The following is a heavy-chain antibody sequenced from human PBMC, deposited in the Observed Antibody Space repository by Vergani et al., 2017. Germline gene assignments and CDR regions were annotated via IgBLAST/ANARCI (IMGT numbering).Heavy chain of an antibody. CDR1: GGSISSSNW. CDR3: ARGGVDFWSGSPEWYFDL. Sequence: QVQLQESGPGLVKPSGTLSLTCAVSGGSISSSNWWSWVRQPPGKGLEWIGEIYHSGSTNYNPSLKSRVTISVDKSKNQFSLKLSSVTAADTAVYYCARGGVDFWSGSPEWYFDLWGRGTLVTVSS. CDR2: IYHSGST. D-gene: IGHD3-3*01. V-gene: IGHV4-4*02. J-gene: IGHJ2*01.